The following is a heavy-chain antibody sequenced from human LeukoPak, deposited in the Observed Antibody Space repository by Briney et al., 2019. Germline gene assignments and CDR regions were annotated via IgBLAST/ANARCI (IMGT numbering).Heavy chain of an antibody. CDR2: ISTSSSPI. CDR1: GFTFSSYS. Sequence: GGSLRLSCVASGFTFSSYSMNWVRQAPGKGLEWVSYISTSSSPIYYADSVKGRFTISRDSAKNSPYLQMNSLRAEDTAIYYCARDASYYFDTSAPGYFDYWGPGTLVTVSS. J-gene: IGHJ4*02. V-gene: IGHV3-48*01. CDR3: ARDASYYFDTSAPGYFDY. D-gene: IGHD3-22*01.